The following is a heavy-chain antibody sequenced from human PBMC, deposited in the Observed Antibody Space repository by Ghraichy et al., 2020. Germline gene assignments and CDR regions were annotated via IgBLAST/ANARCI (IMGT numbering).Heavy chain of an antibody. D-gene: IGHD6-19*01. CDR1: GYSFASYW. CDR2: IYPDDSDT. V-gene: IGHV5-51*01. J-gene: IGHJ6*03. CDR3: ARAPGIAVAGIYYYYLDV. Sequence: GESLNISCQGSGYSFASYWIAWVRRMPGKGLEYMGVIYPDDSDTKYSPSFQGQVTISADKSISTAYLQWSSLKASETAIYYCARAPGIAVAGIYYYYLDVWGKGTTVTVSS.